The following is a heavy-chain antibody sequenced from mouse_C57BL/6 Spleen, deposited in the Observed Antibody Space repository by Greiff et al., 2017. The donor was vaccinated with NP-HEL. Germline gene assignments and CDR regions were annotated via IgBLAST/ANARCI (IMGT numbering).Heavy chain of an antibody. J-gene: IGHJ2*01. D-gene: IGHD3-2*02. V-gene: IGHV14-2*01. Sequence: EVKLVESGAELVKPGASVKLSCTASGFNIKDYYMHWVKQRTEQGLEWIGRIDPEDGETKYAPKFQGKATITADTSSNTAYLQLSSLTSEDTAVYYCARAHSSGYQNYFDYWGQGTTLTVSS. CDR3: ARAHSSGYQNYFDY. CDR1: GFNIKDYY. CDR2: IDPEDGET.